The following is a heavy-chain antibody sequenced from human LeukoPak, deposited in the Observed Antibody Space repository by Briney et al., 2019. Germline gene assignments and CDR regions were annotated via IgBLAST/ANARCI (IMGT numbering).Heavy chain of an antibody. Sequence: GGSLRLSCAASGFTFSSYGMHWVRQAPGKGLEWAAFIRYDGSNKYYADSVKGRFTISRDNSKNTLYLQMNSLRAEDTAVYYCAKTYYGSGSYPIDYWGQGTLVTVSS. CDR2: IRYDGSNK. J-gene: IGHJ4*02. CDR1: GFTFSSYG. CDR3: AKTYYGSGSYPIDY. D-gene: IGHD3-10*01. V-gene: IGHV3-30*02.